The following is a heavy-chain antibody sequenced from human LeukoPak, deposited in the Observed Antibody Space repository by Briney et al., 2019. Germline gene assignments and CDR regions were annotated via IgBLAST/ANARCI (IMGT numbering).Heavy chain of an antibody. CDR3: AKDIWEESGFDY. Sequence: GGSLRLSCAASGFTFDDYAMHWVQQAPGKGLEGVSGISWNSGSIGYADSVKGRFTISRDNAKNSLYLQMNSLRAEDTALYYCAKDIWEESGFDYWGQGTLVTVSA. CDR2: ISWNSGSI. D-gene: IGHD1-26*01. CDR1: GFTFDDYA. J-gene: IGHJ4*02. V-gene: IGHV3-9*01.